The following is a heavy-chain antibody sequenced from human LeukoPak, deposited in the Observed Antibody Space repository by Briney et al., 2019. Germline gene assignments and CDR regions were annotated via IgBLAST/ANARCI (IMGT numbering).Heavy chain of an antibody. J-gene: IGHJ5*02. Sequence: SETLSLTCTVSGGSISSGGYYWSWLRQHPGKGLEWIGYIYYSGSTYYNPSLKSRVTISVDTSKNQFSLKLSSVTAADTAVYYCARVGFLERTRFDPWGQGTLVTVSS. CDR1: GGSISSGGYY. D-gene: IGHD3-3*02. V-gene: IGHV4-31*03. CDR3: ARVGFLERTRFDP. CDR2: IYYSGST.